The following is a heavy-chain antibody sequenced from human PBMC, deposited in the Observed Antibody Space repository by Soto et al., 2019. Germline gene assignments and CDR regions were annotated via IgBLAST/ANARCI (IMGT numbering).Heavy chain of an antibody. Sequence: PSETLSLTCAVSGYSISSGYCWGWIRQPPGKGLEWIGSIYHSGSTYYNPSLKSRVTISVDTSKNQFSLKLSSVTAADTAVYYCARCAGESDYWGQGTLVTVSS. J-gene: IGHJ4*02. V-gene: IGHV4-38-2*01. CDR2: IYHSGST. D-gene: IGHD3-10*01. CDR1: GYSISSGYC. CDR3: ARCAGESDY.